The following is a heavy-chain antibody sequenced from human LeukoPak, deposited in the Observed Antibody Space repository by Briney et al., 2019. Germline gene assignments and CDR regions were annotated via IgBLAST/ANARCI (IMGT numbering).Heavy chain of an antibody. CDR2: IYYSGST. Sequence: SETLSLTCTVSGGSISSHYWSWIRQPPGKGLEWIGYIYYSGSTNYNPSPKSRVTISVDTSKNQFSLKLSSVTAADTAVYYCARGGRWNYGHFDYWGQGTLVTVSS. CDR1: GGSISSHY. J-gene: IGHJ4*02. D-gene: IGHD1-7*01. V-gene: IGHV4-59*11. CDR3: ARGGRWNYGHFDY.